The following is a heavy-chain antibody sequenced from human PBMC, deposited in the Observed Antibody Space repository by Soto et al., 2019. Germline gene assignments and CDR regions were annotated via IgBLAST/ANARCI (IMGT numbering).Heavy chain of an antibody. CDR1: GFTFSSYS. J-gene: IGHJ5*02. CDR3: ARDLAGAPDWFDP. Sequence: AGSLRLSCAASGFTFSSYSMNWVRQTPGKGLEWVSSISSSSSYIYYADSVKGRFTISRDNAKNSLYLQMNSLRAEDTAVYYCARDLAGAPDWFDPWGQGTLVTVSS. V-gene: IGHV3-21*01. CDR2: ISSSSSYI. D-gene: IGHD1-26*01.